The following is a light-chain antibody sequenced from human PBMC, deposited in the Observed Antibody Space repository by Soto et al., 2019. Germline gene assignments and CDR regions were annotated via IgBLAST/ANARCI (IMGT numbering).Light chain of an antibody. Sequence: QSALTQPASVSGSPGQSITISCTGTSRDVGGYNYVSWYQQYPGKSPKLLIYEVTHRPSGVSNRFSGSKSGNTASLTISGLQAEDEAEYYCSSYTISNTRPCVFGTGTKVTVL. CDR1: SRDVGGYNY. J-gene: IGLJ1*01. V-gene: IGLV2-14*01. CDR2: EVT. CDR3: SSYTISNTRPCV.